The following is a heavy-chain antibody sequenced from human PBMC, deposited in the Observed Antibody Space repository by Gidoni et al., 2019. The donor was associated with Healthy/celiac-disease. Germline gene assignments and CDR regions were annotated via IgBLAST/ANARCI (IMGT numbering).Heavy chain of an antibody. CDR1: GFTFSSYA. J-gene: IGHJ4*02. D-gene: IGHD3-10*01. CDR3: AKARITMVRGAEYYFDY. CDR2: ISVSGGST. V-gene: IGHV3-23*01. Sequence: EVQLLESGGGLVQPGGSLRLSCAASGFTFSSYAMSWVRQGPGNGLGWVSAISVSGGSTYYADSVKGRFTISRDNSKNTLYLQMNSLRAEDTAVYYCAKARITMVRGAEYYFDYWGQGTLVTVSS.